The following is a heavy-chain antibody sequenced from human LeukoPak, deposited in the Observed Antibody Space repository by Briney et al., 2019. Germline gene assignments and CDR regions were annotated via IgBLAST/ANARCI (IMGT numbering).Heavy chain of an antibody. CDR1: GYTFTSYG. V-gene: IGHV1-18*01. D-gene: IGHD6-19*01. J-gene: IGHJ4*02. CDR2: ISAGKSDT. Sequence: GASVKVSCKASGYTFTSYGINWVRQAPGQGLEWMGWISAGKSDTNYARKLRGRVTMTTDTSTNTVYMELRSLRSDDTAVYFCARDGIKYSSLPFYFDYWGQGTLVTVSA. CDR3: ARDGIKYSSLPFYFDY.